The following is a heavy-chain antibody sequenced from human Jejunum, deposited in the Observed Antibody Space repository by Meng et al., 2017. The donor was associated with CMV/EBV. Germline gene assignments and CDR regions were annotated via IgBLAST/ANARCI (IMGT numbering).Heavy chain of an antibody. CDR1: FTFNMYT. V-gene: IGHV3-21*01. CDR2: ISSSSSSDYI. J-gene: IGHJ4*02. D-gene: IGHD3-10*01. Sequence: FTFNMYTMSWVRQAPGKGLEWVSSISSSSSSDYIYYADSVKGRFTISRDNTKNSLYLQMNTLRVEDTAVYYCARDYGSGTTGDFDYWGQGTLVTVSS. CDR3: ARDYGSGTTGDFDY.